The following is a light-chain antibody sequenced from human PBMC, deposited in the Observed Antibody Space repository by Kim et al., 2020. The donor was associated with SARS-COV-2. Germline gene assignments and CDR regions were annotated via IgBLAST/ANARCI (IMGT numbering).Light chain of an antibody. J-gene: IGLJ3*02. Sequence: QSALTQPASVSGSPGQSITISCTGTSSDVGGYNYVSWYQQHPGKAPKLMIYDVSKRPSGVSNRFSGPKSGNTASLTISGLQAEDEANYYCSSYTTSNSWVFGGGTQLTVL. CDR3: SSYTTSNSWV. CDR1: SSDVGGYNY. V-gene: IGLV2-14*03. CDR2: DVS.